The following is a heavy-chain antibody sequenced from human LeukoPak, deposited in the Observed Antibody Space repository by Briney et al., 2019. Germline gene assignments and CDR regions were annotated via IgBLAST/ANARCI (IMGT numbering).Heavy chain of an antibody. CDR2: INHSGST. J-gene: IGHJ4*02. V-gene: IGHV4-34*01. Sequence: SETLSLTCAVYGGSFSGYYWSWIRQPPGKGLEWIGEINHSGSTNYNPSLKSRVTISVDTSKNQFSLKLSSVTAADTAVYYCARVRGGFGGDYWGQGTLVTVPS. CDR3: ARVRGGFGGDY. CDR1: GGSFSGYY. D-gene: IGHD3-16*01.